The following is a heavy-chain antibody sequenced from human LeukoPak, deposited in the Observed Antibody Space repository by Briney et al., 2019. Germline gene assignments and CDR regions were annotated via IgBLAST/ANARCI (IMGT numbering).Heavy chain of an antibody. CDR3: ARGNNGYDV. CDR2: VYHSGST. Sequence: SETLSLTCTVSGYSVINGYCWGWIRQPPGKGLEWVASVYHSGSTNYSPSLKGRVTISLDTSKNQLSLKLTSVTAADTAAYYCARGNNGYDVWGQGNLVTVSS. D-gene: IGHD5-12*01. V-gene: IGHV4-38-2*02. CDR1: GYSVINGYC. J-gene: IGHJ4*02.